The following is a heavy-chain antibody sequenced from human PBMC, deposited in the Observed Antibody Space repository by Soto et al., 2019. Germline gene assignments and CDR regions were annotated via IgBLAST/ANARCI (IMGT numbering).Heavy chain of an antibody. CDR3: ARVAITFHWFDT. J-gene: IGHJ5*02. D-gene: IGHD3-16*01. Sequence: SETLSLTCTVSGGSISSYYWSWIRQPPGKGLEWIGYIYYSGSTNYNPSLKSRVTISVDTSKNQFSLKLSSVTAADTAVYYCARVAITFHWFDTWGQGTMVTVSS. CDR2: IYYSGST. CDR1: GGSISSYY. V-gene: IGHV4-59*01.